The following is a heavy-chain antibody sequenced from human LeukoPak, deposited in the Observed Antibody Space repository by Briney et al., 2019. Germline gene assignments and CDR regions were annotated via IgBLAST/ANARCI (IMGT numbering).Heavy chain of an antibody. CDR1: QFSFSRYA. CDR2: IWRDGSNQ. J-gene: IGHJ6*02. D-gene: IGHD6-13*01. Sequence: PGGSLRLSCEASQFSFSRYAMPWVRQAPGKGQEWVAIIWRDGSNQHYADSAKGRFIISRDNSKNTLYLQMSSLRAEDTAVYYCAREAAGNYYGLDVWGQGTTVTVSS. V-gene: IGHV3-33*01. CDR3: AREAAGNYYGLDV.